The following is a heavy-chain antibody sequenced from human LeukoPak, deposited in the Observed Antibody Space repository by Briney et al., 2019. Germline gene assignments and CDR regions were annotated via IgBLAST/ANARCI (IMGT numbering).Heavy chain of an antibody. Sequence: PGGSLRLSCAASGFTFSSYGMHWVRQAPGKGLEWVAFIRYDGSNKYYADSVKGRVTISRDNSKNTLYLQMNSLRAEDTAVYYCAKELTIVVVPAAEKALDYWGQGTLVTVSS. CDR2: IRYDGSNK. V-gene: IGHV3-30*02. D-gene: IGHD2-2*01. J-gene: IGHJ4*02. CDR3: AKELTIVVVPAAEKALDY. CDR1: GFTFSSYG.